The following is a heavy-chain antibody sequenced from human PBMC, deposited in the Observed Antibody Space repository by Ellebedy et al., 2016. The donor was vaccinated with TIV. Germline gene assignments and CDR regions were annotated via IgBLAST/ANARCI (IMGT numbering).Heavy chain of an antibody. CDR1: GGSFSGYY. V-gene: IGHV4-34*01. CDR2: INHSGST. D-gene: IGHD2-2*01. J-gene: IGHJ6*02. CDR3: AREGAEDCSSTSCGEYYYYYYGMDV. Sequence: SETLSLTCAVYGGSFSGYYWSWIRQPPGKGLEWIGEINHSGSTNYNPSLKSRVTISVDTSKNQFSLKLISVTAADTAVYYCAREGAEDCSSTSCGEYYYYYYGMDVWGQGTTVTVSS.